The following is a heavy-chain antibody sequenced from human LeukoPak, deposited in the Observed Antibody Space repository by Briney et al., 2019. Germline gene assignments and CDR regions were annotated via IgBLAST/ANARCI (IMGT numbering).Heavy chain of an antibody. CDR2: IYYTGST. CDR3: VRGRIQLWFRSRSYYMDV. CDR1: GGSISSYY. V-gene: IGHV4-59*01. D-gene: IGHD5-18*01. J-gene: IGHJ6*03. Sequence: SSETLSFTCTVSGGSISSYYWNWIRQPPGKGLEWIGYIYYTGSTNYNSSLKSRVTISVDTSKNQFSLKLSSVTAADTAVYYCVRGRIQLWFRSRSYYMDVWGKGTTVTISS.